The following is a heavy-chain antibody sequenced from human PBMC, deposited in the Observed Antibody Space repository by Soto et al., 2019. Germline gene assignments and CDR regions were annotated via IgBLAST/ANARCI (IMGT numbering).Heavy chain of an antibody. J-gene: IGHJ6*03. V-gene: IGHV3-7*01. CDR2: IKQDGSEK. Sequence: SLRLSCAASGFTFSSYWMSWVRQAPGKGLEWVANIKQDGSEKYYVDSVKGRFTISRDNAKNSLYLQMNSLRAEDTAVYYCARSRAGYYYYYMDVWGKGTTVTVSS. CDR1: GFTFSSYW. CDR3: ARSRAGYYYYYMDV. D-gene: IGHD6-19*01.